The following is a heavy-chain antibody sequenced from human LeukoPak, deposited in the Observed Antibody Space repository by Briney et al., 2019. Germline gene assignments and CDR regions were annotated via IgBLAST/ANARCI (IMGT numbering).Heavy chain of an antibody. J-gene: IGHJ6*03. CDR3: ARATGGTIVGVVIGHYYYYMDV. V-gene: IGHV1-8*01. D-gene: IGHD3-3*01. CDR2: MNPNRGNT. CDR1: GYTFTSYD. Sequence: ASVRVSCTASGYTFTSYDINWVRQATGQGLEWMGWMNPNRGNTGYAQKCQGRVTVTRNTSISTAYMGLSSLRSEDTALYYCARATGGTIVGVVIGHYYYYMDVWGKGTTVTVSS.